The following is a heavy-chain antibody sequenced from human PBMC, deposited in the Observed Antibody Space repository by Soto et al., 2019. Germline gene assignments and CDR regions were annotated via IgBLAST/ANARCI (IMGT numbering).Heavy chain of an antibody. V-gene: IGHV1-18*01. CDR3: ARDPFYSGSNLQVGYFDS. J-gene: IGHJ4*02. D-gene: IGHD1-26*01. Sequence: QVPMVQSGAEVKKPGASVKVSCMASNYSFSSFGISWMRQAPGQGLEWMAWINPSNDNTNYAQGLQGRVTLTSDTSTSTAYMELRSLRSDDTAVYYCARDPFYSGSNLQVGYFDSWGQGTLVTVSS. CDR1: NYSFSSFG. CDR2: INPSNDNT.